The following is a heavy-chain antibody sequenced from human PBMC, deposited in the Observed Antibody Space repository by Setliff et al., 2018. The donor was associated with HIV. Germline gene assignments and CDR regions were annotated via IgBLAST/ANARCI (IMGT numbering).Heavy chain of an antibody. V-gene: IGHV4-39*01. D-gene: IGHD1-26*01. CDR1: GGSISSYS. CDR2: IYYSGST. J-gene: IGHJ4*02. Sequence: PSETLSLTCTVSGGSISSYSWGWIRQPPGKGLEWIGSIYYSGSTYYNPSLKSRVTISLDTSKNRFSLQLTSVTAADTAVYYCARHRDGGTYPLDYWGQGTLVTVSS. CDR3: ARHRDGGTYPLDY.